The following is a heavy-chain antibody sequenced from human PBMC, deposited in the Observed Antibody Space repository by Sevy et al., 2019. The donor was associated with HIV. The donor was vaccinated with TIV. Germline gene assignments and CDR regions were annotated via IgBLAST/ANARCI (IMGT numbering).Heavy chain of an antibody. CDR1: GFTLSSYW. CDR2: INQDGNKK. D-gene: IGHD6-13*01. CDR3: VRAMAAAQSY. J-gene: IGHJ4*02. Sequence: GGSLRLSCAASGFTLSSYWVNWVRQAPGKGLEWVANINQDGNKKYYVDSVKGRFTISRDNIMNSVHLQMNSLRAEDMAVYYCVRAMAAAQSYWGQGALVTVSS. V-gene: IGHV3-7*01.